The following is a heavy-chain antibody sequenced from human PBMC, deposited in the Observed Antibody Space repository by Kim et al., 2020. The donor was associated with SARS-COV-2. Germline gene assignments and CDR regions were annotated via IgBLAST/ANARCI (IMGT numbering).Heavy chain of an antibody. D-gene: IGHD3-16*01. Sequence: ASVKVSCKASGYTFTGYYMHWVRQAPGQGLEWMGRINPNSGGTNYAQKFQGRVTMTRDTSISTAYMELSRLRSDDTAVYYCARDFTGEDYLFARLGWFDPWGQGTLVTVSS. J-gene: IGHJ5*02. CDR1: GYTFTGYY. CDR2: INPNSGGT. V-gene: IGHV1-2*06. CDR3: ARDFTGEDYLFARLGWFDP.